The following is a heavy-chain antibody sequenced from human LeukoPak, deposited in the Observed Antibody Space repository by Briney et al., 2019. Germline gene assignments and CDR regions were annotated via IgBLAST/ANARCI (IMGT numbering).Heavy chain of an antibody. D-gene: IGHD3-3*01. V-gene: IGHV3-23*01. CDR3: AKDRSGGLRRDAFDI. CDR1: GFSFKNYA. J-gene: IGHJ3*02. Sequence: GVSLRLSCAASGFSFKNYAVSWVRQAPGKGLEWVSAIRGSGDNTYYADSVKGRFTISRDNSKSTLYLQMNSLRAEDTAIYYCAKDRSGGLRRDAFDIWGQGTMVTVS. CDR2: IRGSGDNT.